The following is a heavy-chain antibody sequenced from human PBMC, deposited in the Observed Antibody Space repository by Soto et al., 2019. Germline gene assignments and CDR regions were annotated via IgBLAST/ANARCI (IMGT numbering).Heavy chain of an antibody. CDR3: VRDLLGSGGHFDY. CDR1: GFIFSSFG. D-gene: IGHD7-27*01. Sequence: QVHLVESGGGVVQPGRSLRLSCAASGFIFSSFGMHWVRQAPGKGLEWVAHIWYDGSNTYYADSVKGRFTVSRDNPRNTLYLQMNSLGAEDTAVYHCVRDLLGSGGHFDYWGQGAPVTVSS. V-gene: IGHV3-33*01. CDR2: IWYDGSNT. J-gene: IGHJ4*02.